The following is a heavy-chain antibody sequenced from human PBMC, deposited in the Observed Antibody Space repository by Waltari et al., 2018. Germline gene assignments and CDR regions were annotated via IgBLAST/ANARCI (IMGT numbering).Heavy chain of an antibody. J-gene: IGHJ4*02. CDR2: IIPIFGTA. Sequence: QVQLVQSGAEVKKPGSSVKVSCKASGGTFSSYAISWVRQAPGQGLEWMGGIIPIFGTANYAQKFQGRVTITADKSTSTAYMELSSLRSEDTAVYYCARIGLGATTFHYYFDYWGQGTLVTVSS. V-gene: IGHV1-69*14. CDR3: ARIGLGATTFHYYFDY. CDR1: GGTFSSYA. D-gene: IGHD1-26*01.